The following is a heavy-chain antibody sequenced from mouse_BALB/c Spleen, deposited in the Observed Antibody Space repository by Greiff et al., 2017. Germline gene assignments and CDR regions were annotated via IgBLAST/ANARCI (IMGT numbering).Heavy chain of an antibody. CDR1: GYTFPDYV. CDR3: ARSRGNYYAMDY. Sequence: VTLMESGPELVKPGASVKMSCKASGYTFPDYVISWVKQRTGQGLEWIGEIYPGSGSTYYNEKFKGKATLTADKSSNPAYMQLSSLTSEDSAVYFCARSRGNYYAMDYWGQGTSVTVSS. J-gene: IGHJ4*01. V-gene: IGHV1-77*01. D-gene: IGHD2-1*01. CDR2: IYPGSGST.